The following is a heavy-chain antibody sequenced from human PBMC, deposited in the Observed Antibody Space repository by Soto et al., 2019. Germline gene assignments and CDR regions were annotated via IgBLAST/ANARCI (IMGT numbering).Heavy chain of an antibody. CDR3: AKRRGVATNALAI. CDR1: RGVISSSSYY. D-gene: IGHD5-12*01. Sequence: PSWCVWLSGAVGRGVISSSSYYWGWIRQPPGKGLEWIGIIYYSGSTYYNPSLKSRVTISVDTSKNQFSLKLSSVTAADTAVYYCAKRRGVATNALAIRGHGTTVPVSS. CDR2: IYYSGST. J-gene: IGHJ3*02. V-gene: IGHV4-39*01.